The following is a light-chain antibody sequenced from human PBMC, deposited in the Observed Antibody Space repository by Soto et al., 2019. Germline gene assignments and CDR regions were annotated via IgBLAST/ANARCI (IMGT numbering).Light chain of an antibody. J-gene: IGLJ1*01. Sequence: QSVLTQPPSASGTPGQRVTISCSGSSSNIGSNTVNWYQQLPGTAPKLLIYSNNQRPSGVPDRFSGSKSGTSASLAISGLQSEDEADYYCAAWDDSLNGYVFGTGTTVPVL. CDR1: SSNIGSNT. V-gene: IGLV1-44*01. CDR3: AAWDDSLNGYV. CDR2: SNN.